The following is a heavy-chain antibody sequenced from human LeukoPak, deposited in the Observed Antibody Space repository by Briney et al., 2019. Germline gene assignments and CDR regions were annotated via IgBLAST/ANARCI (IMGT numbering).Heavy chain of an antibody. CDR1: GFTFSSYG. Sequence: GGSLRLSCAASGFTFSSYGMHWVRQAPGKGLEWVAVMSHDGSDKYYADSVKGRFTISRDNSKNTLYLQMNSLRTEDTAVYYCAKELWGQGTLVTVSS. CDR2: MSHDGSDK. J-gene: IGHJ4*02. CDR3: AKEL. V-gene: IGHV3-30*18.